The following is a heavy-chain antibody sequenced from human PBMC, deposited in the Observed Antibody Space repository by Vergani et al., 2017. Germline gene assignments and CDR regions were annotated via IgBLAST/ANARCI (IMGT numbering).Heavy chain of an antibody. CDR1: GFTFSSYS. D-gene: IGHD2-8*01. J-gene: IGHJ4*02. Sequence: EVQLVESGGGLVQPGGSLRLSCAASGFTFSSYSMNWVRQAPGKGLEWVSYISSSSSTIYYADSVKGRFTISRDNAKNSLYLQTNSLRDEDTAVYYCARTYGGYFDYWGQGTLVTVSS. V-gene: IGHV3-48*02. CDR3: ARTYGGYFDY. CDR2: ISSSSSTI.